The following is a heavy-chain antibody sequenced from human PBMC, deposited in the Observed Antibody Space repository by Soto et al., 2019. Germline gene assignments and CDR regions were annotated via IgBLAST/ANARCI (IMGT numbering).Heavy chain of an antibody. CDR2: IYYSGST. CDR1: GGSISSYY. J-gene: IGHJ6*02. Sequence: QVQLQESGPGLVKPSETLSLTCTVSGGSISSYYWSWIRQPPGKGLEWIGYIYYSGSTNYTPSLKSRDTISVDTSKYHFSLKLSSVTAADTAVYYCAIVGYGDYDMDVWGQGTTVTVSS. V-gene: IGHV4-59*08. D-gene: IGHD4-17*01. CDR3: AIVGYGDYDMDV.